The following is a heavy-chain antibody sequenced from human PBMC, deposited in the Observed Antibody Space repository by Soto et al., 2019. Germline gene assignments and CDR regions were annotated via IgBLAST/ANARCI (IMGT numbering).Heavy chain of an antibody. CDR2: IYHSGST. CDR1: GGSISSGGYS. D-gene: IGHD6-19*01. Sequence: SETLSLTCAVSGGSISSGGYSWSWIRQPPGKGLEWIGYIYHSGSTYYNPSLKSRVTISVDRSKNQFSLKLSSVTAADTAAYYCARGIPHEYSSGKRVSVPIDPWGQGTLVTVSS. CDR3: ARGIPHEYSSGKRVSVPIDP. V-gene: IGHV4-30-2*01. J-gene: IGHJ5*02.